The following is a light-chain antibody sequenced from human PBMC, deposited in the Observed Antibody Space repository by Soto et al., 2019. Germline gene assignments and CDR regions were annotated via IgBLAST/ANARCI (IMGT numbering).Light chain of an antibody. CDR2: EDT. CDR1: SSDVGSYNL. CDR3: SSYAGSTTYVV. Sequence: QSALTQPASVSGSPGQSITISCTGTSSDVGSYNLVSWYQQHPGKAPKLMIYEDTERPSGVSNRFSGSKSGNTASLTISGLQDEDEADYYCSSYAGSTTYVVFGGGTKLTVL. V-gene: IGLV2-23*01. J-gene: IGLJ2*01.